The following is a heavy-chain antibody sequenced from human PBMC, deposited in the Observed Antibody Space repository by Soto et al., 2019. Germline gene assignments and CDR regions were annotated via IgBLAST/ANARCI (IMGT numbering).Heavy chain of an antibody. Sequence: QVQLVQSGAEVKKPGSSVKVSCKASGGTFSSYAISWVRQAPGQGLEWMGGIIPIFGTANYAQKFQGRVTITADESTSTAYMELSSLRSEDTAVYYCASESQPRYSSSWYTREDYYYYGMDVWGQGTTVTVSS. D-gene: IGHD6-13*01. CDR1: GGTFSSYA. J-gene: IGHJ6*02. CDR2: IIPIFGTA. CDR3: ASESQPRYSSSWYTREDYYYYGMDV. V-gene: IGHV1-69*01.